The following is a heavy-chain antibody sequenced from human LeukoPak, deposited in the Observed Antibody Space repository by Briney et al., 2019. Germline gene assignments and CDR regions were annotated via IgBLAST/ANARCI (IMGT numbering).Heavy chain of an antibody. V-gene: IGHV3-43*01. CDR3: ARGIRGNCFDS. Sequence: GGSLRLSCVASGFIFDDSLMHWVRQAPGKGLEWISLISRDGSTPYYADSVKGRFTISRDNSKNSLFLQMNSLTPEDTAVYYCARGIRGNCFDSWGQGTLVTVSS. CDR2: ISRDGSTP. D-gene: IGHD3-16*01. J-gene: IGHJ4*02. CDR1: GFIFDDSL.